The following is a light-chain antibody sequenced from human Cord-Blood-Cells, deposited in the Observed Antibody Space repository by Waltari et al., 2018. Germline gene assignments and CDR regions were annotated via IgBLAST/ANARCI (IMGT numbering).Light chain of an antibody. CDR2: EGS. J-gene: IGLJ3*02. CDR1: SSDVGSYHL. CDR3: CSYAGSSTWV. V-gene: IGLV2-23*01. Sequence: QSALTQPASVSGSPGQSLTISCTGTSSDVGSYHLGSRYQQHPGNAPKLLIYEGSKRPSGVFNRFSGSKSGNTASLTISGLQAEDEADYYCCSYAGSSTWVFGGGTKLTVL.